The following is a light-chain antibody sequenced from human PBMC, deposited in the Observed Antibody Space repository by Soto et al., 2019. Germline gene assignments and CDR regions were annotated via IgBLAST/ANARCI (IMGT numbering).Light chain of an antibody. Sequence: EIALTQSPAALSLYPGERATLSCRASQSVSSYLAWYQQKPGQAPRLLIYDASNRATGIPARFSGSGSGTDFTLTISSLEPEDFAVYYCQQRSNWPWTFGQGTKVDIK. V-gene: IGKV3-11*01. CDR2: DAS. J-gene: IGKJ1*01. CDR3: QQRSNWPWT. CDR1: QSVSSY.